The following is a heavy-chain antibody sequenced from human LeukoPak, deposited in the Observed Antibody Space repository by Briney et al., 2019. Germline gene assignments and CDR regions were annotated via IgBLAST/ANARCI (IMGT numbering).Heavy chain of an antibody. J-gene: IGHJ5*02. CDR1: GFTFSSYA. V-gene: IGHV3-21*01. D-gene: IGHD6-19*01. CDR2: ISSSSSYI. Sequence: GGSLRLSCAASGFTFSSYAMSWVRQAPGKGLEWVSSISSSSSYIYYADSVEGRFTISRDNAKNSLYLQMNSLRAEDTAVYYCAREMLAAVAAQSWGQGTLVTVSS. CDR3: AREMLAAVAAQS.